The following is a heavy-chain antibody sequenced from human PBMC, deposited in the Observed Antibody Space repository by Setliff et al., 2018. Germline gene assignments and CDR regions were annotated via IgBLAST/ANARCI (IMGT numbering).Heavy chain of an antibody. CDR2: ISYSGIT. CDR3: VREGYSEYFQD. Sequence: LSLTCNVSGASVSSHYWDWIRQPPGKGLEWIGFISYSGITTYNVSLKSRVSIPVDTSKNQLSLTLSSVTAADTAVYYCVREGYSEYFQDWGRGTLVTVSS. CDR1: GASVSSHY. V-gene: IGHV4-59*02. J-gene: IGHJ1*01. D-gene: IGHD1-1*01.